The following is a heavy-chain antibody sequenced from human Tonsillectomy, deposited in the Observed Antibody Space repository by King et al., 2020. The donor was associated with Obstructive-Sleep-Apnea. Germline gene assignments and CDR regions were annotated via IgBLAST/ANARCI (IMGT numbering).Heavy chain of an antibody. J-gene: IGHJ5*02. Sequence: QLQESGPGLVKPSETLSLTCTVSGGSISSYYWSWIRQPPGKGLEWIGYIYYSGSTNYNPPPRSRVTISVDTSKNQFSLKLSSVTAADTAVYYCARGRVGLMVYASWFDPWGQGTLVTVSS. D-gene: IGHD2-8*01. CDR1: GGSISSYY. CDR2: IYYSGST. CDR3: ARGRVGLMVYASWFDP. V-gene: IGHV4-59*01.